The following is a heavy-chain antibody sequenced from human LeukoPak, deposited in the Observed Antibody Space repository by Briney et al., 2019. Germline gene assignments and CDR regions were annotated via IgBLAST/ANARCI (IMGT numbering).Heavy chain of an antibody. V-gene: IGHV3-48*03. J-gene: IGHJ5*02. CDR1: GFTFSSYE. D-gene: IGHD3-10*01. CDR3: AREHYYYGSGSYNWFDP. CDR2: ISISGSTI. Sequence: GGPLRLSCEASGFTFSSYELNWVGKAPGRGLGWVYYISISGSTIYYADSVKGRFTISRDNAKNSLYLQMNSLRAEDTAVYYCAREHYYYGSGSYNWFDPWGQGTLVTVSS.